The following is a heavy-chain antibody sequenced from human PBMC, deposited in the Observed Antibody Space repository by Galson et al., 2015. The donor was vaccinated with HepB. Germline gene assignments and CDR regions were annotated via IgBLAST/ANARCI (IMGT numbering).Heavy chain of an antibody. CDR1: GFTFSGSA. V-gene: IGHV3-73*01. Sequence: SLRLSCAASGFTFSGSAMHWVRQASGKGLEWVGRIRSKTNSYATAYAASVKGRFTISRDDSKNTAYLQMNSLKTEDTAVYYCAEDYYDSSGLDYWGQGTLVTVSS. CDR3: AEDYYDSSGLDY. J-gene: IGHJ4*02. CDR2: IRSKTNSYAT. D-gene: IGHD3-22*01.